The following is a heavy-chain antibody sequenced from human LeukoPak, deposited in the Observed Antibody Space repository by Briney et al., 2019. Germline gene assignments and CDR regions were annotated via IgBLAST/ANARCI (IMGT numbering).Heavy chain of an antibody. CDR1: GGSISSYY. J-gene: IGHJ4*02. Sequence: LETLSLTCTVSGGSISSYYWSWIRQPPGKGLEWIGYIYYSGSTNYNPSLKSRVTISVDTSKNQFSLKLSSVTAADTAVYYCARGLWFGELLSPFDYWGQGTLVTVSS. CDR3: ARGLWFGELLSPFDY. CDR2: IYYSGST. D-gene: IGHD3-10*01. V-gene: IGHV4-59*01.